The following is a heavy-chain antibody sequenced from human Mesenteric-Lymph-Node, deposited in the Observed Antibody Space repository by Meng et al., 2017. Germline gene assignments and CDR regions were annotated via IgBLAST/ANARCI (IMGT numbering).Heavy chain of an antibody. CDR2: MNPNSGNT. J-gene: IGHJ4*02. D-gene: IGHD6-19*01. CDR3: ARGPLPYGSGRYAL. Sequence: ASVKVSCKASGYTFTSYDINWVRQATGQGLEWMGWMNPNSGNTGYAQKFQGRVTMTRNTSISAAYMELSSLRSEDTAVYYCARGPLPYGSGRYALWGQGTLVTVSS. CDR1: GYTFTSYD. V-gene: IGHV1-8*01.